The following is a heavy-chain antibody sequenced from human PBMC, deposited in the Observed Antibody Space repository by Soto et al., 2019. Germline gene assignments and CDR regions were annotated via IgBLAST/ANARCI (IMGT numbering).Heavy chain of an antibody. Sequence: QVQLVESGGGVVQPGRSLRLSCAASGFTFSSYGMHWVRRAPGKGLEWVAVISYDGSNKYYADSVKGRFTISRDNSKNTLYLQMNSLRAEDTAVYYCAKSLGHPLTGAEYFQHWGQGTLVTVSS. CDR3: AKSLGHPLTGAEYFQH. V-gene: IGHV3-30*18. J-gene: IGHJ1*01. CDR2: ISYDGSNK. CDR1: GFTFSSYG.